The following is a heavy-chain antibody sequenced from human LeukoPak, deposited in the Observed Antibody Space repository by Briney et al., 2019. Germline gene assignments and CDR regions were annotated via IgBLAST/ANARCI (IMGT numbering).Heavy chain of an antibody. Sequence: SETLSLTCIVSGGSISSSSYYWGWIRQPPGKGLEWIGSIYYSGSTYYNPSLKSRVTISVDTSKNQFSLKLSSVTAADTAVYYCARLGSSSSWFYYFDYWGQGTLVTVSS. D-gene: IGHD6-13*01. CDR1: GGSISSSSYY. J-gene: IGHJ4*02. CDR3: ARLGSSSSWFYYFDY. CDR2: IYYSGST. V-gene: IGHV4-39*01.